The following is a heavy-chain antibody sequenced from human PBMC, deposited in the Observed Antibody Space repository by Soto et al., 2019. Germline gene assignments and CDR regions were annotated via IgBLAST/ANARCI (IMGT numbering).Heavy chain of an antibody. CDR1: VFTFSDYY. CDR2: IHSSGSTI. D-gene: IGHD6-19*01. J-gene: IGHJ4*02. V-gene: IGHV3-11*01. CDR3: ARAVGSGWSLDF. Sequence: QVYLVESGGGLVKPGGSLRLSCAASVFTFSDYYMTWIRQAPGKGLEWVSYIHSSGSTINHAVSVKGRFTIPRDNTKNPLYLQMNRLSADDTAVYYCARAVGSGWSLDFWGQGTLVTVSS.